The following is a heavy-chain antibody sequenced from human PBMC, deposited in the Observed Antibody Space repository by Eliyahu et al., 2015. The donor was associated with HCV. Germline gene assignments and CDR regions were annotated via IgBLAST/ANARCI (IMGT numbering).Heavy chain of an antibody. Sequence: QVQLQQWGAGLLKPSETLSLTCAVYGGSFSGYYWSWIRQPPGKGLEWIGEINHSGSTNYNPSLKSRVTISVDTSKNQFSLKLSSVTAADTAVYYCARVRRSGLKSMVRGVIIYYYYYMDVWGKGTTVTVSS. J-gene: IGHJ6*03. D-gene: IGHD3-10*01. CDR2: INHSGST. CDR3: ARVRRSGLKSMVRGVIIYYYYYMDV. V-gene: IGHV4-34*01. CDR1: GGSFSGYY.